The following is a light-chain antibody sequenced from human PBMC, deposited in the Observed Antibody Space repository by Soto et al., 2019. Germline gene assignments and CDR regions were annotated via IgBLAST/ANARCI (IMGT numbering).Light chain of an antibody. CDR3: AAWDDSLNGVV. CDR2: SNN. V-gene: IGLV1-44*01. J-gene: IGLJ2*01. Sequence: QSVLTQPPSTSGTPGQRATISCSGSSSNIGSKTVNWYQQLPGTAPKLLIYSNNQRPSGVPDRFSGSKSGTLASLAISGLQSEDEADYYCAAWDDSLNGVVFGGGTKLTVL. CDR1: SSNIGSKT.